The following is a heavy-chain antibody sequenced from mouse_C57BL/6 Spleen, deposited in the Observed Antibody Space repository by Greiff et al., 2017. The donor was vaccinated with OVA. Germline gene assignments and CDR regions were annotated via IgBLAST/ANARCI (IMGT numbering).Heavy chain of an antibody. V-gene: IGHV1-42*01. Sequence: VQLKQSGPELVKPGASVKISCKASGYSFTGYYMNWVKQSPEKSLEWIGEINPSTGGTTSNQKFKAKATLTVDKFSSTAYMQLKSLTAEDSAVYYWARAPHYYGSRGAMDYWGQGTSVTVSS. CDR3: ARAPHYYGSRGAMDY. CDR2: INPSTGGT. D-gene: IGHD1-1*01. J-gene: IGHJ4*01. CDR1: GYSFTGYY.